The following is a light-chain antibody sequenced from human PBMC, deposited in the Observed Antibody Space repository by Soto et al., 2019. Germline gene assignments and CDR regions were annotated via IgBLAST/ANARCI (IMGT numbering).Light chain of an antibody. Sequence: DIQMPQSPSTLSGSVGDRVTITCRASQTISSWLAWYQQKPGKAPKLLIYKASTLKSGVPSRFSGSGSGTEFTLTISSLQPDDFASYYCVLYYCYSDSFGQGTKVELK. J-gene: IGKJ1*01. CDR1: QTISSW. CDR2: KAS. CDR3: VLYYCYSDS. V-gene: IGKV1-5*03.